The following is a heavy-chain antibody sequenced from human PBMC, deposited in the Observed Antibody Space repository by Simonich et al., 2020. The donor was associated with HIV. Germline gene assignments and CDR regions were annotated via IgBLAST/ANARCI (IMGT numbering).Heavy chain of an antibody. CDR3: ATTIGDTAMGSSGNYQEYWFDP. J-gene: IGHJ5*02. Sequence: QVQLQQWGAGLLKPSETLSLTCAVYGGSFSGYYWSWTRQPPGKGLEWIGGINHSGITTYTPSDKSRVTISIDPSKNHCSLKLNSVTAADTAVYYCATTIGDTAMGSSGNYQEYWFDPWGQGTLVTVSS. CDR2: INHSGIT. CDR1: GGSFSGYY. V-gene: IGHV4-34*01. D-gene: IGHD5-18*01.